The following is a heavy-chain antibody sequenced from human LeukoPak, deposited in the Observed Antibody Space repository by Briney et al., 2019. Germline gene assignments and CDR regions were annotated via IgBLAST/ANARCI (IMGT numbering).Heavy chain of an antibody. CDR1: GFTVSSNY. CDR3: AREGRAYCGGDCPPDAFDI. D-gene: IGHD2-21*02. Sequence: GGSLRLSCAASGFTVSSNYMSWVRQAPGKGLEWVSVIYSGGSTYYADSVKGRFTISRDNSKNTLYLQMNSLRAEDTAVYYCAREGRAYCGGDCPPDAFDIWGQGTVVTVSS. CDR2: IYSGGST. V-gene: IGHV3-66*01. J-gene: IGHJ3*02.